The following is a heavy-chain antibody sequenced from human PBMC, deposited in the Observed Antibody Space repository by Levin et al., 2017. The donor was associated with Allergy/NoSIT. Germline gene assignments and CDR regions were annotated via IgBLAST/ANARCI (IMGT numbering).Heavy chain of an antibody. V-gene: IGHV5-51*01. CDR3: ARLPSPDYVWGSYRSFYFDY. CDR2: IYPGDSDI. Sequence: GESLKISCQASGYTFTNYWIGWVRQMPGKGLEWMGIIYPGDSDIRYSPSFQGQVTISADKSIGTAYLQWNSLKASDTAMYYCARLPSPDYVWGSYRSFYFDYWGQGTLVTVSS. CDR1: GYTFTNYW. D-gene: IGHD3-16*02. J-gene: IGHJ4*02.